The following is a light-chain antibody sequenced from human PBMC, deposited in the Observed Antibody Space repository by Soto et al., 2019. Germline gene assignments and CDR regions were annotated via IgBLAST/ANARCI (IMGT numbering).Light chain of an antibody. J-gene: IGLJ1*01. CDR1: SSNIGSNT. Sequence: QSVLTQPPSASGTPGQRVTISCSGSSSNIGSNTVNWYQQLPGTAPKLLIYSHNQRPSGVPDRFSVSTSGTSASLAISGLQSEDESDYSCATWDDSLDGHVFGTGTKLTVL. V-gene: IGLV1-44*01. CDR2: SHN. CDR3: ATWDDSLDGHV.